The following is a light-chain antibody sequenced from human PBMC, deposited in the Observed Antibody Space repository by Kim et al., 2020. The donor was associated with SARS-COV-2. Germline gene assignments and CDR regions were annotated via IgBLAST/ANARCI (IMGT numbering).Light chain of an antibody. J-gene: IGLJ3*02. CDR3: SSFGISGV. V-gene: IGLV2-14*03. CDR2: AVT. CDR1: SSDSGFYNY. Sequence: SPRHSSAISCTETSSDSGFYNYVSWYQQHPGEAPKLIIYAVTERPSGVSSRFSGSKSGNTASLTISGLQAEDEADYYCSSFGISGVFGGGTQLTVL.